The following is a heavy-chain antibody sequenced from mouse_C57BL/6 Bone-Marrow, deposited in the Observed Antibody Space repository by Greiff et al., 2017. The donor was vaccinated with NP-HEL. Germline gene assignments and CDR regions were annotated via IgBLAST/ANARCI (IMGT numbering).Heavy chain of an antibody. D-gene: IGHD1-1*01. J-gene: IGHJ2*01. Sequence: QLQQSGPELVKPGASVKLSCKASGYTFPSYDINWVKQRPGQGLEWIGWIYPRDGSTKYNEKFKGKATLTVDTSSSTAYMELHSLTSEDSAVYFCARRGYYYGSSYGFDYWGQGTTLTVSS. V-gene: IGHV1-85*01. CDR3: ARRGYYYGSSYGFDY. CDR2: IYPRDGST. CDR1: GYTFPSYD.